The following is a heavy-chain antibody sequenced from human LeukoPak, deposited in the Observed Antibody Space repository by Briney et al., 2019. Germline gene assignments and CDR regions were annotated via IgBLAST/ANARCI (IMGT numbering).Heavy chain of an antibody. CDR2: ISSSSSYI. Sequence: XRQXXGKGLEWVSSISSSSSYIYYADSVKGRFTISRDNAKNSLYLQMNSLRAEDTAVYYCARVIDYWGQGTLVTVSS. J-gene: IGHJ4*02. V-gene: IGHV3-21*01. CDR3: ARVIDY.